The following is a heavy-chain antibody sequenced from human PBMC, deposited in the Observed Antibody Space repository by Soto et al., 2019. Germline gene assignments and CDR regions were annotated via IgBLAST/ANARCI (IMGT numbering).Heavy chain of an antibody. V-gene: IGHV4-39*01. Sequence: QLQLQESGPGLVKPSETLSLTCTVSGGSISSSSYYWGWIRQPPGKGLEWIGSIYYSGSTYYNPSLKSRVTISVDTSKNQFSLKLSSVTAADTAVYYCARRSPVTMTWTRWGQGTLVTVSS. CDR2: IYYSGST. D-gene: IGHD3-22*01. CDR3: ARRSPVTMTWTR. J-gene: IGHJ4*02. CDR1: GGSISSSSYY.